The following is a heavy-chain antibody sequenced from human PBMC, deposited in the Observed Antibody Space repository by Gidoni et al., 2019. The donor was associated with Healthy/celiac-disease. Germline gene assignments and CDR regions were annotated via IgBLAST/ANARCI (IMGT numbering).Heavy chain of an antibody. CDR3: AKNGRDGYNSGDPKDAFDI. D-gene: IGHD5-12*01. CDR1: GFTFSSYA. CDR2: ISGSGGST. Sequence: EVQLLESGGGLVQPGGSLRLSCAASGFTFSSYAMSWGRQAPGKGLECVSAISGSGGSTYYADSVKGRFTISRENSKNTLYLQMNSLRAEDTAVYYCAKNGRDGYNSGDPKDAFDIWGQGTMVTVSS. V-gene: IGHV3-23*01. J-gene: IGHJ3*02.